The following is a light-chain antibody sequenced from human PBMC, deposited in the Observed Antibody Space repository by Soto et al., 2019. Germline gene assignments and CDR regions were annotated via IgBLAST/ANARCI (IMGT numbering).Light chain of an antibody. CDR2: GAS. Sequence: DIQMTQSPSTLSASAGDRVNITCRASQSITTELAWYQQKPGKAPKLLIYGASSLESGVPSRFSGSGSGTEFTLTISSLQPDDFATYYCQQYNSLPTFGQGTKV. CDR1: QSITTE. J-gene: IGKJ1*01. V-gene: IGKV1-5*01. CDR3: QQYNSLPT.